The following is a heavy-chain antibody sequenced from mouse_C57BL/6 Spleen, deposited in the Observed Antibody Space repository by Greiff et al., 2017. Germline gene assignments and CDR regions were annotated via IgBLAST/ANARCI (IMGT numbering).Heavy chain of an antibody. CDR2: IDPETGGT. Sequence: VQLQESGAELVRPGASVTLSCKASGYTFTDYEMHWVKQTPVHGLEWIGAIDPETGGTAYNQKFKGKAILTADKSSSTAYMELRSLTSEDSAVYYCTRGIDGYFDVWGTGTTVTVSS. CDR1: GYTFTDYE. V-gene: IGHV1-15*01. J-gene: IGHJ1*03. CDR3: TRGIDGYFDV.